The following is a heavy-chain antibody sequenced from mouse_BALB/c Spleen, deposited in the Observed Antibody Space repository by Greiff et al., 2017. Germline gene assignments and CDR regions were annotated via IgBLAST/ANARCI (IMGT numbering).Heavy chain of an antibody. V-gene: IGHV1S81*02. CDR3: TREGDYGYGEWFAY. Sequence: QVQLQQSGAELVKPGASVKLSCKASGYTFTSYYMYWVKQRPGQGLEWIGGINPSNGGTNFNEKFKSKATLTVDKSSSTAYMQLSSLTSEDSAVYYCTREGDYGYGEWFAYWGQGTLVTVSA. D-gene: IGHD2-14*01. J-gene: IGHJ3*01. CDR2: INPSNGGT. CDR1: GYTFTSYY.